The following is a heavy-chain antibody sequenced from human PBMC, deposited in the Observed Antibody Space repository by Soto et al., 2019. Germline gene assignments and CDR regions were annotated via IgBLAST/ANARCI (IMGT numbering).Heavy chain of an antibody. CDR2: ISGSGGST. Sequence: GESLKISCAASGFTFSSYAMSWVRQAPGKGLEWVSAISGSGGSTYYADSVKGRFTISRDNSKNTLYLQMNSLRAEDTAVYYCANPPVLRFLEWPNYYYYYMDVWGKGTTVTVSS. V-gene: IGHV3-23*01. CDR1: GFTFSSYA. D-gene: IGHD3-3*01. CDR3: ANPPVLRFLEWPNYYYYYMDV. J-gene: IGHJ6*03.